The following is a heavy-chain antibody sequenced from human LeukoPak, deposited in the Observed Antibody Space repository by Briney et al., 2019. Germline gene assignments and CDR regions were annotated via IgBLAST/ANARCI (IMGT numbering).Heavy chain of an antibody. J-gene: IGHJ4*02. CDR1: GFTVSNKY. V-gene: IGHV3-53*01. D-gene: IGHD4/OR15-4a*01. CDR2: IYSDGRT. Sequence: GGSLRLSCAASGFTVSNKYMTWVRQAPGKGLEWVSLIYSDGRTYYADSVKGRCTISRDNSKNTLYLQMNSQRAEDTAVYYCARRAGAYSHPYDYWGQGTLVTVSS. CDR3: ARRAGAYSHPYDY.